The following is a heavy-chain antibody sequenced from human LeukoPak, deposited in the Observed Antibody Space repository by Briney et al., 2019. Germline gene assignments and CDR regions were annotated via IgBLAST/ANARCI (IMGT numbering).Heavy chain of an antibody. J-gene: IGHJ4*02. V-gene: IGHV3-7*03. CDR2: IKQDGSEK. Sequence: PGGSQRLSCAASGFTFSSYWMSWVRQAPGKGLEWVANIKQDGSEKYYVDSVKDRFTISRDNAKNSLYLQMNSLRAEDTAVYYCARDTEGLLWFGELFSGFDYWGQGTLVTVSS. D-gene: IGHD3-10*01. CDR3: ARDTEGLLWFGELFSGFDY. CDR1: GFTFSSYW.